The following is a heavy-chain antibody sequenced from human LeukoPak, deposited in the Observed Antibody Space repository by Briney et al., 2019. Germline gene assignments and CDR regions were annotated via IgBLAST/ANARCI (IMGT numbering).Heavy chain of an antibody. CDR2: VNIVGRST. V-gene: IGHV3-74*01. D-gene: IGHD2/OR15-2a*01. J-gene: IGHJ3*01. CDR1: GFTSISYR. CDR3: VTGLVIGSFDV. Sequence: GGSLRLSCADSGFTSISYRMEWVCQAPGKGLVWVSRVNIVGRSTTYAASVKGRLTISRDNAKKTLYLQITSLRPEDTAFYYWVTGLVIGSFDVWGRGTKVTVSS.